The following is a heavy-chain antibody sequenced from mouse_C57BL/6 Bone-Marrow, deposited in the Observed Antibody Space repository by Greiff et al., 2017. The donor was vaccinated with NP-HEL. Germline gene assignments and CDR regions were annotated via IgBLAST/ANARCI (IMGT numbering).Heavy chain of an antibody. J-gene: IGHJ2*01. V-gene: IGHV5-6*02. D-gene: IGHD2-5*01. CDR2: ISSGGSYT. CDR3: AGHYYSNYFDY. CDR1: GFTFSSYG. Sequence: EVKLEESGGDLVKPGGSLKLSCAASGFTFSSYGMSWVRQTPDKRLEWVATISSGGSYTYYPDSVKGRFTISRDNAKNTLYLQMSSLKSEDTAMYCGAGHYYSNYFDYWGQGTTLTVSS.